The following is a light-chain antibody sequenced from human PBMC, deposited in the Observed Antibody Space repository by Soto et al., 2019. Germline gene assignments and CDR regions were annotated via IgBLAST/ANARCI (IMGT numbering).Light chain of an antibody. J-gene: IGKJ1*01. Sequence: DIQMTQSPSTLSASVVDRVTITCLASQSISSWLAWYQLKPGKAPKLLIYDASSLESGVPSRFSGSGSGTEFTLTISSLQPDDFATYYCQQYNSYSRTFGQGTKVDIK. V-gene: IGKV1-5*01. CDR1: QSISSW. CDR2: DAS. CDR3: QQYNSYSRT.